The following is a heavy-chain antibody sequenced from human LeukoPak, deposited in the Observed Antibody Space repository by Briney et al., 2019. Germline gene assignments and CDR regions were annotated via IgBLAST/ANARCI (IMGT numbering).Heavy chain of an antibody. V-gene: IGHV3-48*04. D-gene: IGHD5-12*01. CDR3: ARVVSGYDPYYYYYYMDV. Sequence: GGTLRLSCAASGFTFSSYGMSWVRQAPGKGLEWVSYISSSGSTIYYADSVKGRFTISRDNAKNSLYLQMNSLRAEDTAVYYCARVVSGYDPYYYYYYMDVWGKGTTVTISS. CDR1: GFTFSSYG. J-gene: IGHJ6*03. CDR2: ISSSGSTI.